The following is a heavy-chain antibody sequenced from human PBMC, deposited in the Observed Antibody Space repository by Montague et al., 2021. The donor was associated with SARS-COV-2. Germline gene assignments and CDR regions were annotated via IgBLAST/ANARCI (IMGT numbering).Heavy chain of an antibody. V-gene: IGHV4-34*01. Sequence: SETLSLTCDFSDGSVSAYFWSWVRQLPGKGLEWIGQVDRSGTAXXXPSXXXRLTLSVDTSNNQVSLNLTSVTATDTATYYCARGRDSGTYFGTKYYFQYGLDVWGQGTTVTVSS. CDR3: ARGRDSGTYFGTKYYFQYGLDV. CDR1: DGSVSAYF. D-gene: IGHD3-10*01. J-gene: IGHJ6*02. CDR2: VDRSGTA.